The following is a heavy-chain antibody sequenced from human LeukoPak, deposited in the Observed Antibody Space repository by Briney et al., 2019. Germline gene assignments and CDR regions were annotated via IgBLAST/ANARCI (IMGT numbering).Heavy chain of an antibody. CDR2: INHSGST. CDR3: ARLPGITMIVVFISDAFDI. Sequence: PSETLSLTCAVYGGSFSGYYWSWICQPPGKGLEWIGEINHSGSTNYNPSLKSRVTISVDTSKNQFSLKLSSVTAADTAVYYCARLPGITMIVVFISDAFDIWGQGTMVTVSS. J-gene: IGHJ3*02. D-gene: IGHD3-22*01. V-gene: IGHV4-34*01. CDR1: GGSFSGYY.